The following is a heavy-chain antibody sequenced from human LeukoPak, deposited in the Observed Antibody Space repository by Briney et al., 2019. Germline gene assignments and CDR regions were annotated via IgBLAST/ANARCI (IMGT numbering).Heavy chain of an antibody. CDR1: GFTFSSYA. CDR3: ARDSGAMSYFQH. Sequence: PGGSLRLSCAASGFTFSSYAMHWVRQAPGKGLEWVAVISYDGSNKYYADSVKGRFTISRDNSKDTLYLQMNSLRAEDTAVYYCARDSGAMSYFQHWGQGTLVTVSS. J-gene: IGHJ1*01. V-gene: IGHV3-30*04. CDR2: ISYDGSNK.